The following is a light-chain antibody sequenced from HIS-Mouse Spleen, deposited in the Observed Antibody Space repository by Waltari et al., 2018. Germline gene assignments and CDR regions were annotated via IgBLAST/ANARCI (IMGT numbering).Light chain of an antibody. CDR2: QDS. CDR3: QAWDSSTVV. CDR1: NLEDKY. V-gene: IGLV3-1*01. Sequence: SYELTQPPSVSVSPGQTASITCSGDNLEDKYACWYQQKPGQSPVLVLDQDSKRPPGIPERFSGSNSGNTATLTISGTQAMDEADYYCQAWDSSTVVFGGGTKLTVL. J-gene: IGLJ2*01.